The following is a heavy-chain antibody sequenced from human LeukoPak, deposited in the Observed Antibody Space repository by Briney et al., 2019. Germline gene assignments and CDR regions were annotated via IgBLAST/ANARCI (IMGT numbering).Heavy chain of an antibody. V-gene: IGHV3-74*01. J-gene: IGHJ4*02. CDR3: AREEYSVRRGARLVH. CDR2: INSDGSST. D-gene: IGHD4-11*01. Sequence: PGGSLRLPCETSGFTFNNYWMHWVRQAPGKGLVWVSRINSDGSSTGYADSVRGRFTISRDTAKNTLYLQMNSVRVEDTAMYYCAREEYSVRRGARLVHWGQGTLVIVSS. CDR1: GFTFNNYW.